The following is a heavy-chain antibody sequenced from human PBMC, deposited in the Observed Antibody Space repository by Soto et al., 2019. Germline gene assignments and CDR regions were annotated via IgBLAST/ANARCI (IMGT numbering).Heavy chain of an antibody. CDR3: ASLYCSSTSCYVFRSDYYYYYMDV. CDR1: GGSISSSSYY. D-gene: IGHD2-2*01. Sequence: SETLSLTCTVSGGSISSSSYYWGWIRQPPGKGLEWIGSIYYSGSTYYNPSLKSRVTISVDTSKNQFSLKLSSVTAADTAVYYCASLYCSSTSCYVFRSDYYYYYMDVWGKGTTVTVSS. V-gene: IGHV4-39*01. J-gene: IGHJ6*03. CDR2: IYYSGST.